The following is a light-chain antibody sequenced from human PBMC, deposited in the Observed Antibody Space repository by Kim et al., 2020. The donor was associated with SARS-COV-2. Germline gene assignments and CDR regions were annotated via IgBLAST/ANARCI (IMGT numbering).Light chain of an antibody. CDR1: SIGSYY. Sequence: VALGQTFRVTCQGDSIGSYYATWYQQKPGQAPILVIYGKNNRPSGIPDRFSGSSSGNTASLTITGTQAGDEADYYCNSRDSNDNVVFGGGTQLTVL. CDR2: GKN. V-gene: IGLV3-19*01. J-gene: IGLJ2*01. CDR3: NSRDSNDNVV.